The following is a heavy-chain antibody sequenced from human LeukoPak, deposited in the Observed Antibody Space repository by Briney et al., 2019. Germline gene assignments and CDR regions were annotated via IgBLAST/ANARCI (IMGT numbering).Heavy chain of an antibody. CDR2: IYSGGAT. J-gene: IGHJ1*01. Sequence: GGSLRLSCAASGFTFSRYSMNWVRQAPGKGLEWVSVIYSGGATHYTDSVKGRFTISRDNSKNTLYLQMNSLRAEDTAIYYCVQQVGLGGDWGQGTLVTVSS. CDR1: GFTFSRYS. V-gene: IGHV3-66*04. D-gene: IGHD3-16*01. CDR3: VQQVGLGGD.